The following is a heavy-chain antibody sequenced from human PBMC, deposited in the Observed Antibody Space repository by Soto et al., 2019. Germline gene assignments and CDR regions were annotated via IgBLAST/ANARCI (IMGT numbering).Heavy chain of an antibody. V-gene: IGHV4-4*02. CDR2: IYHSGST. Sequence: QVQLQESGPGLVKPSGTLSLTCAVSGGSISSSNWWSWVRQPPGKGLEWIGEIYHSGSTNYNPSLKSRVTISVDKSKNQFSLKLSSVTAADTAGYYCARDQAAAGQKKYFQHWGQGTLVTVSS. J-gene: IGHJ1*01. CDR3: ARDQAAAGQKKYFQH. D-gene: IGHD6-13*01. CDR1: GGSISSSNW.